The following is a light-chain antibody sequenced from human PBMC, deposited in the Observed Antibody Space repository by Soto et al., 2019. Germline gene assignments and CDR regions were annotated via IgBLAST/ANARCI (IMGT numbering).Light chain of an antibody. CDR3: HHRYS. V-gene: IGKV3-11*01. Sequence: EVVLTQSPATLSLSPGERATLSCRASQRISIYLAWYQQKPGQAPRLLIYDASNRATGIPARFSGSGSDTDFSLTIGSIDPENFAVYYCHHRYSFGRGTKLDI. J-gene: IGKJ2*01. CDR1: QRISIY. CDR2: DAS.